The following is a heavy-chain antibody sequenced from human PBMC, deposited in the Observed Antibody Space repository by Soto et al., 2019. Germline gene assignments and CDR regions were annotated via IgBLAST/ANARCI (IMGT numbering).Heavy chain of an antibody. CDR2: INHSEST. CDR3: ARARPVRGATDY. V-gene: IGHV4-34*01. CDR1: GGSFSGYS. D-gene: IGHD3-10*01. J-gene: IGHJ4*02. Sequence: PSETLSLTCAVSGGSFSGYSWTWIRQPPGKGLEWIGEINHSESTNYNPSLKSRVTISVDTSKNQFSLKLSSVTAADTAVYYCARARPVRGATDYWGQGTLVTVSS.